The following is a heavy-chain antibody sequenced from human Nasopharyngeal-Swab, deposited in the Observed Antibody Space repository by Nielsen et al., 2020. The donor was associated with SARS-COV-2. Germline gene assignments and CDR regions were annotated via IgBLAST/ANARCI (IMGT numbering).Heavy chain of an antibody. CDR1: GFTFTSSA. D-gene: IGHD1-26*01. Sequence: SVKVSCKASGFTFTSSAVQWVRQARGQRLEWIGWIVVGSGNTNYAQKFQERVTITRDMSTSTAYMELSSLRSEDTAVYYCAATSCRGSYCHDAFDIWGQGTMVTVSS. V-gene: IGHV1-58*01. CDR2: IVVGSGNT. J-gene: IGHJ3*02. CDR3: AATSCRGSYCHDAFDI.